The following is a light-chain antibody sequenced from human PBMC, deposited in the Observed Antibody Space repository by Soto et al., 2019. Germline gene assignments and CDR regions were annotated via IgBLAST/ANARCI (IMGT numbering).Light chain of an antibody. CDR3: QQYYSTPIT. J-gene: IGKJ5*01. CDR2: WAS. Sequence: DIVMTQSPDSLAVSLGERATINCKSSQSVFYSSNNKNYVTWYQQKPGQPPKLLIYWASTWESGVPDRFSGSGSGTDFTLTISSLQAEDVAVYYCQQYYSTPITFGQGTRVELK. V-gene: IGKV4-1*01. CDR1: QSVFYSSNNKNY.